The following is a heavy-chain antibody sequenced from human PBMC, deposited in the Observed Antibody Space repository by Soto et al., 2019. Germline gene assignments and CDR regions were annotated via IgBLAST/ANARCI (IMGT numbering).Heavy chain of an antibody. CDR2: IHSDGSTT. V-gene: IGHV3-74*01. Sequence: EVQLVESEGGLVQRGGSLRLSCAASGFTFNYYWMHWVRQAPGQGLVWVSHIHSDGSTTTYADSVKGRFTISRDNAKNRLYLQMNSLRAEDTAVYYCVRGDKGGFDLLGQGTTVTVSS. CDR3: VRGDKGGFDL. CDR1: GFTFNYYW. J-gene: IGHJ3*01. D-gene: IGHD2-21*02.